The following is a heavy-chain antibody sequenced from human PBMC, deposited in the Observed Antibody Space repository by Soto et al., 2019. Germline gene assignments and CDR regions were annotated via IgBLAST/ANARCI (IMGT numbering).Heavy chain of an antibody. Sequence: ASVTVSCKASGYTFTSYYMHWVRQAPGQGLEWMGIINPSGGSTSYAQKFQGRVTMTRDTSTSTVYMELSSLRSEDTAVYYCARDAAYCGGDCYPSDAFDIWGQGTMVTVSS. CDR2: INPSGGST. V-gene: IGHV1-46*01. J-gene: IGHJ3*02. CDR1: GYTFTSYY. CDR3: ARDAAYCGGDCYPSDAFDI. D-gene: IGHD2-21*02.